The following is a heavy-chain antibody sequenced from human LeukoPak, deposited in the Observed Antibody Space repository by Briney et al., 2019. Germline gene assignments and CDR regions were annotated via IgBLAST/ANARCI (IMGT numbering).Heavy chain of an antibody. CDR2: IIPIFGTA. J-gene: IGHJ6*03. CDR3: AKGRVCSGGSCYSEDYYYYYMDV. D-gene: IGHD2-15*01. CDR1: GGTFSSYA. V-gene: IGHV1-69*05. Sequence: GASVKVSCKASGGTFSSYAISWVRQAPGQGLEWMGRIIPIFGTANYAQKFQGRVTITTDESTSTAYMELSSLRSEDTAVHYCAKGRVCSGGSCYSEDYYYYYMDVWGKGTTVTVSS.